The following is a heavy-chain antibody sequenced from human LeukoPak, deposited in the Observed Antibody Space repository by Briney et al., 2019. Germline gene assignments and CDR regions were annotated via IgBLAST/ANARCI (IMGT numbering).Heavy chain of an antibody. D-gene: IGHD3-22*01. V-gene: IGHV1-8*03. J-gene: IGHJ6*03. Sequence: ASVKVSCKASGYTFTSYDINWVRQATGQGLEWMGWMNPNSGNTGYAQKFQGRVTITRNTSISTAYMELSSLRSEDTAVYYCARAPGQYYYDSSGLPPIYYYYYMDVWGKGTTVTISS. CDR2: MNPNSGNT. CDR1: GYTFTSYD. CDR3: ARAPGQYYYDSSGLPPIYYYYYMDV.